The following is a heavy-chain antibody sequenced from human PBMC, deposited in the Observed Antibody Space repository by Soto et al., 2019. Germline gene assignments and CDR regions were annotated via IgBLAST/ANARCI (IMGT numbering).Heavy chain of an antibody. D-gene: IGHD3-22*01. CDR1: GGTFSSYA. CDR3: ARDGRVAYDSSGYYYHFDY. J-gene: IGHJ4*02. V-gene: IGHV1-69*01. Sequence: QVQLVQSGAEVKKPGSSVKVSCKASGGTFSSYAISWVRQAPGQGLEWMGGIIPIFGTANYAQKFQGRVTITADESTITAYMELSRLRSEDTAVYYCARDGRVAYDSSGYYYHFDYWVQGTRVTVSS. CDR2: IIPIFGTA.